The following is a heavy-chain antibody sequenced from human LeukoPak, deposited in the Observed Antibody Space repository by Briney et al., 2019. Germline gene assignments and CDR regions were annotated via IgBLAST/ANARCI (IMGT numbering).Heavy chain of an antibody. CDR2: IYYSGST. V-gene: IGHV4-31*03. CDR3: ARDSSGWNDY. J-gene: IGHJ4*02. CDR1: GGSISSSSYY. D-gene: IGHD6-19*01. Sequence: SETLSLTCTVSGGSISSSSYYWSWIRQHPGKGLEWIGYIYYSGSTYYNPSLKSRVSISLDTSKSQFSLKLSSVTAADTAVYYCARDSSGWNDYWGQGTLVTVSS.